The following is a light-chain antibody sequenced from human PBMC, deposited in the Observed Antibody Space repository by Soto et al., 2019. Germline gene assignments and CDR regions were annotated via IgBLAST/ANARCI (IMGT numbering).Light chain of an antibody. CDR2: GAS. J-gene: IGKJ2*01. CDR1: QSVRSSY. V-gene: IGKV3-20*01. CDR3: QQYGSTPKT. Sequence: ELGLTQSPGTLSLSPGERATLSCRASQSVRSSYLAWFQQKPGQAPRLLIYGASSRATGIPDRFSGSESGTDFTLTISRLEPEDFAVYYCQQYGSTPKTFGQGTKLEIK.